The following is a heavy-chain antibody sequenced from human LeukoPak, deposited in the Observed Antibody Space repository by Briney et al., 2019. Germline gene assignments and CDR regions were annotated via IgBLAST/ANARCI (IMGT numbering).Heavy chain of an antibody. CDR2: IYYSGST. Sequence: SETLYLTCTVSGGSISSSSYYWGWIRQPPGKGLEWIGSIYYSGSTHYNPSLKSRVTISVDTSKNQFSLKLSSVTAADTAVYYCARDSVGYNSDAFDIWGQGTMVTVSS. D-gene: IGHD5-24*01. CDR3: ARDSVGYNSDAFDI. CDR1: GGSISSSSYY. V-gene: IGHV4-39*07. J-gene: IGHJ3*02.